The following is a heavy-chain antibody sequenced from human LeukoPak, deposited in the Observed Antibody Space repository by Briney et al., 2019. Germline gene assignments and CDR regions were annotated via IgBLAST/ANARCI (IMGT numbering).Heavy chain of an antibody. D-gene: IGHD1-1*01. CDR1: GGSISSYY. CDR3: ARERAAKTRFDY. V-gene: IGHV4-59*01. J-gene: IGHJ4*02. CDR2: IYYSGST. Sequence: TSETLSLTCAVSGGSISSYYWSWIRLPPGKGLEWIGYIYYSGSTNYNPSLKSRVTISVDTCKNQFSLRLSSVTAADTAVYYCARERAAKTRFDYWGQGTLVTVSS.